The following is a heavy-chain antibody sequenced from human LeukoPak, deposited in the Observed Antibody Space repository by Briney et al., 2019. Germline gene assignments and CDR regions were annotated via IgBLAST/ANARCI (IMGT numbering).Heavy chain of an antibody. J-gene: IGHJ4*02. CDR1: GFTFDDYG. CDR2: IISDGSIT. CDR3: ARFGSTTFADY. V-gene: IGHV3-74*01. Sequence: GSLRLSCAASGFTFDDYGMSWVRQAPGKGLVWVSRIISDGSITNYADSVKGRFTISRDNARNTLYLQMHSLRAEDTAVYYCARFGSTTFADYWGQGALVTVSS. D-gene: IGHD3-16*01.